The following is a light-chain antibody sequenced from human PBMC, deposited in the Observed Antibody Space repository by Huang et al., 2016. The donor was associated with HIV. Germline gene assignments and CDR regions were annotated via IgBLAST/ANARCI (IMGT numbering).Light chain of an antibody. CDR1: QNISR. V-gene: IGKV3-15*01. Sequence: EIVMTQSPATLSVSPGERAILSCRASQNISRLAWYQQKSGQSPRLLIYVASSRATGIPTRFSGSGSGTEFTLTVSSLQSEDFALYYCQQYDDWPPWTFGPGTQVDIK. CDR3: QQYDDWPPWT. CDR2: VAS. J-gene: IGKJ1*01.